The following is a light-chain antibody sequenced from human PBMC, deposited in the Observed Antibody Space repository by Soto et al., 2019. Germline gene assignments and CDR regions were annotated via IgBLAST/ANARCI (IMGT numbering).Light chain of an antibody. CDR2: DAS. V-gene: IGKV3-15*01. CDR3: QKHNNWPIT. Sequence: EIVMPQSPATLSVSPGARSPLSCRASQSVSGNLAWYQQKPGQAPRLLIYDASTRATGIPARFSGSGSGTEFTLTISSLQSEDFALYFCQKHNNWPITFGKGTRLEIK. CDR1: QSVSGN. J-gene: IGKJ5*01.